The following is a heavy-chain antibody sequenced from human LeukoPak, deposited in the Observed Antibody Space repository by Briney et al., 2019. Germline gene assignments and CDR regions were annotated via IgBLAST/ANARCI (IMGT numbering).Heavy chain of an antibody. CDR1: GFTFSSYA. Sequence: GGSLRLSCAASGFTFSSYAMSWVRQAPGKGLEWVSGISGSGDKTYYADSVKGRFTISRDNSKNTLYLQMNSLRAEDTAVYYCAELGITMIGGVWGKGTTVTISS. D-gene: IGHD3-10*02. CDR3: AELGITMIGGV. CDR2: ISGSGDKT. V-gene: IGHV3-23*01. J-gene: IGHJ6*04.